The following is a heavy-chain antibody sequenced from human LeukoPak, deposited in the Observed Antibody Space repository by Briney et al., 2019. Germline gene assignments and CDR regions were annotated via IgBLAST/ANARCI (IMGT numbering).Heavy chain of an antibody. Sequence: GGSLRLSCAASGFTFSSYSMNWVRQAPGKGLEWVSYISSSSSTIYYADSVKGRFTISRDNSKNTLYLQMNSLRAEDTAVYYCAKEGSYSSSWYTIDYWGQGTLVTVSS. CDR3: AKEGSYSSSWYTIDY. J-gene: IGHJ4*02. CDR1: GFTFSSYS. D-gene: IGHD6-13*01. CDR2: ISSSSSTI. V-gene: IGHV3-48*01.